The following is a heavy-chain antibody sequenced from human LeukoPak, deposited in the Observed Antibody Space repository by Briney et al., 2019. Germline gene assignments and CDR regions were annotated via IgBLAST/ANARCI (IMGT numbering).Heavy chain of an antibody. CDR2: ISWNSGSI. D-gene: IGHD6-19*01. J-gene: IGHJ3*02. V-gene: IGHV3-9*03. CDR1: GFTVSSNY. Sequence: GGSLRLSCAASGFTVSSNYMSWVRQAPGKGLEWVSGISWNSGSIGYADSVKGRFTISRDNAKNSLYLQMNSLRAEDMALYYCAKDKGIAVADPDAFDIWGQGTMVTVSS. CDR3: AKDKGIAVADPDAFDI.